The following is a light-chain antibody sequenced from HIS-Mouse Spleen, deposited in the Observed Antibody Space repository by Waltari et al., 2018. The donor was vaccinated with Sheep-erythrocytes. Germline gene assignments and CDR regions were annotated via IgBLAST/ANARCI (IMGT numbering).Light chain of an antibody. CDR2: EGS. CDR3: CSYAGSSTLV. CDR1: SSDVGSYNL. V-gene: IGLV2-23*01. Sequence: QSALTQPASVSGSPGQSITISCTGTSSDVGSYNLVSWYQQHPGKAPKPMIYEGSKRTSGVSNRFSGSKSGTTASLTISGLQAEDEADYYCCSYAGSSTLVFGGGTKLTVL. J-gene: IGLJ2*01.